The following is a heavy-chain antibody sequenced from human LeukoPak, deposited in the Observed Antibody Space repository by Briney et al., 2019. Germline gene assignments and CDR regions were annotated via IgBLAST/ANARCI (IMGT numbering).Heavy chain of an antibody. J-gene: IGHJ4*02. CDR1: GFTFTNSA. D-gene: IGHD2/OR15-2a*01. V-gene: IGHV3-23*01. Sequence: TGGSLRLSCAASGFTFTNSAMSWVRQAPGKGLEWVSTISGSGGTYYADAVKGRFTISRDNTRNTLLLQMNSLRAEDTAIYYCAKGFYFFQSWGQGTLVTVSS. CDR3: AKGFYFFQS. CDR2: ISGSGGT.